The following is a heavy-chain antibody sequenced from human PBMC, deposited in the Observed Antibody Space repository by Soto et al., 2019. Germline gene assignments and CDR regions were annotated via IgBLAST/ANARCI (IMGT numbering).Heavy chain of an antibody. CDR2: IKSKTDGGTT. D-gene: IGHD3-22*01. Sequence: EVQLVESGGGLVKPGGSLRLSCAASGFTFSNAWMNWVRQAPGKGLEWVGRIKSKTDGGTTDYAAPVKGRFTISREDSKNTLYLQMNSLKTEDTAVYYCTTILYDSSGYYPDWGQGTLVTVSS. CDR1: GFTFSNAW. CDR3: TTILYDSSGYYPD. V-gene: IGHV3-15*07. J-gene: IGHJ4*02.